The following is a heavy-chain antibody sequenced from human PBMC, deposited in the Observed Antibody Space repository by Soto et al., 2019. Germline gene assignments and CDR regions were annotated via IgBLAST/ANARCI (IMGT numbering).Heavy chain of an antibody. CDR2: IYYSGST. J-gene: IGHJ4*02. CDR1: GGSISSGDYY. D-gene: IGHD3-10*01. CDR3: ASGELWFGGRATSTFFDY. V-gene: IGHV4-30-4*01. Sequence: QVQLQESGPGLVKPSQTLSLTCTVSGGSISSGDYYWSWIRQPPGKGLEWIGYIYYSGSTYYNPYHKSRVTISVDTSKNKFSLKLSSVTAADTAVYYCASGELWFGGRATSTFFDYWGQGTLVTVSS.